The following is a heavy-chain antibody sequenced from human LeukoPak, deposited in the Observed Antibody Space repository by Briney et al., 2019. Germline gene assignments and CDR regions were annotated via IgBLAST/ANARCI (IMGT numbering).Heavy chain of an antibody. Sequence: GRSLRLSCAASGFTFSSYAMSWVRQAPGKGLEWVSSISSSSSYIYYADSVKGRFIISRDNAKNSLYLQMNSLRAEDTAVYYCARDPSVYCSSPTCYGYFDYWGQGTLVTVSS. CDR3: ARDPSVYCSSPTCYGYFDY. V-gene: IGHV3-21*01. CDR1: GFTFSSYA. D-gene: IGHD2-2*01. J-gene: IGHJ4*02. CDR2: ISSSSSYI.